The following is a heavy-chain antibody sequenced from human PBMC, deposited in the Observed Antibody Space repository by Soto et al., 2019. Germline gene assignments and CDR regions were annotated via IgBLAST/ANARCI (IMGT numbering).Heavy chain of an antibody. CDR2: INPKSGGT. V-gene: IGHV1-2*04. Sequence: ASVKVSCKASGYSFTDYHIRWVRQAPGQGLEWLGRINPKSGGTSTAQKFQGWVTMTTDTSISTASMELTRLTSDDTAIYYCARISCKGGSCYFDFDHWGQGTLVTVSS. CDR1: GYSFTDYH. D-gene: IGHD2-15*01. J-gene: IGHJ4*02. CDR3: ARISCKGGSCYFDFDH.